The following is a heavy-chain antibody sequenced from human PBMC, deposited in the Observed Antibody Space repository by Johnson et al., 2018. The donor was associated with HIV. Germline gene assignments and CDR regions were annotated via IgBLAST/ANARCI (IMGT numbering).Heavy chain of an antibody. J-gene: IGHJ3*02. Sequence: QVLLVESGGGVVQPGRSLRLSCAGSGFTFSNYAVHWLRQTPGKGLEWVAVITYDGTKNYSADSAKGRFSISIDNSENTVYLQMDSLTSDDTAVYYCSRDAPPQDTMSIVMFTFALDIWGQGTRVTVSS. CDR1: GFTFSNYA. CDR3: SRDAPPQDTMSIVMFTFALDI. CDR2: ITYDGTKN. D-gene: IGHD1-26*01. V-gene: IGHV3-30*04.